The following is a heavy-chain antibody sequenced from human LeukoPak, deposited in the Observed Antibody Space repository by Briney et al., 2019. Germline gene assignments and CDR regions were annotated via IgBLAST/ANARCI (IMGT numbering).Heavy chain of an antibody. CDR3: ARETFYSSSWYYAFDI. Sequence: GGSLRLSCAASGFTVSSNYMSWVRQAPGKGLEWVSVIYSGGSTYYADSVKGRFTISRDNSKNTLYLQMNSLRAEDTAVYYCARETFYSSSWYYAFDIWDQGTMVTVSS. J-gene: IGHJ3*02. CDR1: GFTVSSNY. V-gene: IGHV3-53*01. D-gene: IGHD6-13*01. CDR2: IYSGGST.